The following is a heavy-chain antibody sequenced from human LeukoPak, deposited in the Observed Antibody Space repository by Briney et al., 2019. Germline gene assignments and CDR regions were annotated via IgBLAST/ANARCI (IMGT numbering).Heavy chain of an antibody. J-gene: IGHJ5*02. CDR1: GGTFSSYA. V-gene: IGHV1-69*05. CDR2: IIPIFGTA. D-gene: IGHD3-22*01. CDR3: ARALGYYYDSSGYRGNWFDP. Sequence: GASVKVSCKASGGTFSSYAISWVRRAPGQGLEWMGGIIPIFGTANYAQKFQGRVTITTDESTSTAYMELSSLRSEDTAVYYCARALGYYYDSSGYRGNWFDPWGQGTLVTVSS.